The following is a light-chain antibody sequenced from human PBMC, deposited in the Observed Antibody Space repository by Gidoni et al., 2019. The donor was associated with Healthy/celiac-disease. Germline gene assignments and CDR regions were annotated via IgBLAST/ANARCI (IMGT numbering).Light chain of an antibody. V-gene: IGKV1-39*01. J-gene: IGKJ3*01. CDR2: AAS. CDR3: QQSYSTPFP. Sequence: DIQMTQSPPSLSASVGDRVTITCRASQSISSYLNWYQQKPGKAPKLLIYAASSLQSGVPSRFSGSGSGTDFTLTISSLQPEDFATYYCQQSYSTPFPFGPGTKVDIK. CDR1: QSISSY.